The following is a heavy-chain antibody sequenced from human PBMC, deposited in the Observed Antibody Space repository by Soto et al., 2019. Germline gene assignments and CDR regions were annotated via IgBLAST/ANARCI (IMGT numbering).Heavy chain of an antibody. J-gene: IGHJ4*02. Sequence: PGGSLRLSCAASGFTFSNYVMSWVRQAPGKGLEWVSAISGSGGSTYSADSVKGRFTISRDNSKNTLYLQMNSLRAEDTAVYYCANCNNLEGFLSPFAYWGQGTLVTVSS. V-gene: IGHV3-23*01. CDR2: ISGSGGST. D-gene: IGHD3-3*01. CDR1: GFTFSNYV. CDR3: ANCNNLEGFLSPFAY.